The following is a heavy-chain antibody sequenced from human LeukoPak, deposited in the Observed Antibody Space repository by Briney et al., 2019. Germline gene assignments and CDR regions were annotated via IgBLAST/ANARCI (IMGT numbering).Heavy chain of an antibody. CDR1: GFTFSSYG. CDR2: IWYGGSNK. D-gene: IGHD4-17*01. Sequence: PGGSLRLSCAASGFTFSSYGMHWVRQAPGKGLEWVAVIWYGGSNKYYADSVKGRFTISRDNSKNTLYLQMNSLRAEDTAVYYCASSYYGDYGGAFDYWGQETLVTVSS. CDR3: ASSYYGDYGGAFDY. J-gene: IGHJ4*02. V-gene: IGHV3-33*08.